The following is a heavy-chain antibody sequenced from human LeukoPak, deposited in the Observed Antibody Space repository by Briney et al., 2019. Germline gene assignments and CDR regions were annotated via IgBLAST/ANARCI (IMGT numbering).Heavy chain of an antibody. Sequence: SETLSLTCTVSGGSISSSSYYWGWIRQPPGKGLEWIGNIYYSGSTYYSPSLKSRVTISVDTSKNQFSLKLSSVTAADTAVYYCARKIYDFWSGYYPNFDYWGQGTLVTVSS. CDR3: ARKIYDFWSGYYPNFDY. CDR1: GGSISSSSYY. J-gene: IGHJ4*02. CDR2: IYYSGST. V-gene: IGHV4-39*01. D-gene: IGHD3-3*01.